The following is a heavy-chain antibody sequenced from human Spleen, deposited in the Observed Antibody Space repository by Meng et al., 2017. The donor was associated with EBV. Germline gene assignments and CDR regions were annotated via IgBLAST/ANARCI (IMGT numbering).Heavy chain of an antibody. CDR2: ISGTGNTI. CDR1: GLSFNDYY. J-gene: IGHJ4*02. Sequence: QVQLVQSGGXLVKPGGSLRLSCAASGLSFNDYYMSWVRQAPGKGLEWIAYISGTGNTIYYSDSVKGRFTISRDNAKNSLYLQMDSLRDDDTAMYYCAREALATGDDWGQGTLVTVSS. V-gene: IGHV3-11*01. CDR3: AREALATGDD. D-gene: IGHD5-12*01.